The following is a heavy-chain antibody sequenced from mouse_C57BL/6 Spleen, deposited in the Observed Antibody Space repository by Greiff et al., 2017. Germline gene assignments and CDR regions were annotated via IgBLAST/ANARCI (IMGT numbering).Heavy chain of an antibody. D-gene: IGHD1-1*01. CDR3: ARYHPNYYGSSFWYFDV. CDR2: ISYSGST. J-gene: IGHJ1*03. V-gene: IGHV3-8*01. Sequence: EVHLVESGPGLAKPSQTLSLTCSVTGYSITSDYWNWIRKFPGNKLEYMGYISYSGSTYYNPSLKSRISITRDTSKNQYYLQLNSVTTEDTATYYCARYHPNYYGSSFWYFDVWGTGTTVTVSS. CDR1: GYSITSDY.